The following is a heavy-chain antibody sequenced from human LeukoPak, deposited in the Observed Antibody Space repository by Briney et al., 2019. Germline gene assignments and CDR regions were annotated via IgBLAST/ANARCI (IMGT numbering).Heavy chain of an antibody. Sequence: GGSLRLSCAASGFTFSSYGMHWVRQAPGKGLEWVAVISYDGSNKYYADSVKGRFTISRDNAKNSLYLQMNSLRAEDTALYYCARDIPYYYDSSGYYYGPGAFDIWGQGTMVTVSS. CDR3: ARDIPYYYDSSGYYYGPGAFDI. J-gene: IGHJ3*02. CDR2: ISYDGSNK. D-gene: IGHD3-22*01. CDR1: GFTFSSYG. V-gene: IGHV3-30*03.